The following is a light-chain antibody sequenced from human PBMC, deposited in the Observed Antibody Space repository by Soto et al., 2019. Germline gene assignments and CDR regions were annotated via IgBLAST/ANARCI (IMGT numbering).Light chain of an antibody. CDR3: QQRSNWPWT. Sequence: EIVLTQSPATLCLSPGERATLSCRASQSIRSYLAWYQQKPGQAPRLLIYHASNRATGIPARFSGSGSGTDFTLTISSLEPEDFAVYYCQQRSNWPWTFGQGTKVEIK. CDR1: QSIRSY. CDR2: HAS. J-gene: IGKJ1*01. V-gene: IGKV3-11*01.